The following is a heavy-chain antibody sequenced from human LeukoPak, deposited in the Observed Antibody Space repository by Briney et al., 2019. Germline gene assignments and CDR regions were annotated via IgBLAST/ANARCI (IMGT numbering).Heavy chain of an antibody. V-gene: IGHV4-31*03. CDR3: AREHPRGYDFWSGPFDY. CDR1: GGSIGSGGYY. D-gene: IGHD3-3*01. Sequence: PSETLSLTCTVSGGSIGSGGYYWSWIRQHPGKGLEWIGYIYYSGSTYYNPSLKSRVTISVDTSKNQFSLKLSSVTAADTAVYYCAREHPRGYDFWSGPFDYWGQGTLVTVSS. J-gene: IGHJ4*02. CDR2: IYYSGST.